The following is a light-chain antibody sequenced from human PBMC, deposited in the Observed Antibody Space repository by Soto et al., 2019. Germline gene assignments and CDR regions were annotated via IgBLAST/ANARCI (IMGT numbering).Light chain of an antibody. CDR3: TLYIWSTTV. V-gene: IGLV2-14*01. Sequence: QSALTQPASVSGSPGQSITISCTGTGSDVGTYNYVSWYQHHPGKAPKLMISEVSNRPSGVSDRFSGSKSGNTASLTISGLQAEDEADYYCTLYIWSTTVFGGGTKVTGL. J-gene: IGLJ2*01. CDR1: GSDVGTYNY. CDR2: EVS.